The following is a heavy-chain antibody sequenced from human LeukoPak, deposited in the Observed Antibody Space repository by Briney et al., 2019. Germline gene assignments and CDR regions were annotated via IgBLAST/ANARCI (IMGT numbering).Heavy chain of an antibody. V-gene: IGHV3-23*01. J-gene: IGHJ3*02. D-gene: IGHD1-26*01. CDR1: GFTFSSYA. CDR3: ATGGSSYDAFDI. Sequence: TGGSLRLSCAASGFTFSSYAMSWVRQAPGKGLEWVSAISGSGGSTYYADSVKGRFTISRDNSKNTLYLQMNSLRAEDTAVYYCATGGSSYDAFDIWGQGTMVTVSS. CDR2: ISGSGGST.